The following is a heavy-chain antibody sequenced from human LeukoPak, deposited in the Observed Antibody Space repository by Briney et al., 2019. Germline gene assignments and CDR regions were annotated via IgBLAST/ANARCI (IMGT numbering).Heavy chain of an antibody. J-gene: IGHJ4*02. CDR1: GFTFSTYG. CDR3: VRVDSSGYGLHWGLDY. D-gene: IGHD3-22*01. V-gene: IGHV3-21*01. CDR2: ISTSSIYI. Sequence: PGGSLRLSCAASGFTFSTYGMSWVRQAPGKGLEWVSFISTSSIYIYYADSVKGRFTISRDNAKNSLYLQMNSLRAEGTAVYYCVRVDSSGYGLHWGLDYWGQGTLVTVSS.